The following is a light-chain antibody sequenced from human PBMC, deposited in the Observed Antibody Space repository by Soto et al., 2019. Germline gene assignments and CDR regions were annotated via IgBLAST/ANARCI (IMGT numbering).Light chain of an antibody. V-gene: IGLV9-49*01. CDR1: SGYSNYK. CDR3: GADHGGV. Sequence: QSVLTQPPSASASLGASVTLTCTLSSGYSNYKVDWYQQRPGKGPRFVMRVGTGGIVGSKGDGIPDRFSVLGSGLNRYLTIKNSQEEDESDYHCGADHGGVFGGGTKLTVL. J-gene: IGLJ3*02. CDR2: VGTGGIVG.